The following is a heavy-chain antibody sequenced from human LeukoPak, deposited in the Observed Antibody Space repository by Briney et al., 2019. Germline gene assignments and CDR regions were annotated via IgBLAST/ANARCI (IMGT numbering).Heavy chain of an antibody. CDR2: IDPSDSYT. CDR1: GSIFTSYW. V-gene: IGHV5-10-1*01. CDR3: ARPGKWVAGRAFDI. Sequence: GASLLISCRCSGSIFTSYWISGGRQLPGEGLEWMGRIDPSDSYTNYSPSFEGHVTISADKSISTAYLQWSSLKASDTAFYYCARPGKWVAGRAFDIWGQGTMVTVSS. J-gene: IGHJ3*02. D-gene: IGHD6-19*01.